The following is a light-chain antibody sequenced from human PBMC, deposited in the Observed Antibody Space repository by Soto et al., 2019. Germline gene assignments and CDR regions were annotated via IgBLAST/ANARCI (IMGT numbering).Light chain of an antibody. V-gene: IGLV2-11*01. CDR2: DVS. J-gene: IGLJ1*01. Sequence: QSVLTQPRSVSGSPGQSVTISCTGTSSDVGGYNYVSWYQQHPGKAPKLMIYDVSKRPSGVPDRFSGSKSGNTASLTISGLQAEDEADYHCSSYADSYPYVFGTGTKVTVL. CDR1: SSDVGGYNY. CDR3: SSYADSYPYV.